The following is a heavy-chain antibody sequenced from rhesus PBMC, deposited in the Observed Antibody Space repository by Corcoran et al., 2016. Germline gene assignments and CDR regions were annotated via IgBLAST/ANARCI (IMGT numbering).Heavy chain of an antibody. CDR2: ISGSSGST. J-gene: IGHJ4*01. D-gene: IGHD1-44*01. CDR3: ARGKYTYFDY. V-gene: IGHV4-65*01. CDR1: GGSISSSNW. Sequence: QVQLQESGPGLVKPSETLSLTCAVSGGSISSSNWWSWIRKPPGKGLGWIGYISGSSGSTYYNPSLKRRVSISTDTSKNQFSLKLSSVTAADTAVYYCARGKYTYFDYWGQGVLVTVSS.